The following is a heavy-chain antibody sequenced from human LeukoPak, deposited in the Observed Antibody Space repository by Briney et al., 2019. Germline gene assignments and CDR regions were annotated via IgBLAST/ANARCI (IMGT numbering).Heavy chain of an antibody. CDR3: VRDHYGLTSYPNP. D-gene: IGHD3-10*01. Sequence: PGGSLRLSCAASGFTFSSYAMSWVRQAPGKGLEWVSAISGSGGSTYYADSVKGRFTISRDNSKNTLYLQMNSLRAEDTAVYYCVRDHYGLTSYPNPWGQGTLVTVSS. CDR2: ISGSGGST. J-gene: IGHJ5*02. V-gene: IGHV3-23*01. CDR1: GFTFSSYA.